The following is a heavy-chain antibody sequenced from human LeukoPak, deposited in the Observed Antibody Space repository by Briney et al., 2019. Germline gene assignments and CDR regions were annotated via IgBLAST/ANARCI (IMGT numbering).Heavy chain of an antibody. V-gene: IGHV3-48*02. Sequence: GGPLRLSCAASGFTVSSNYMSWVRQAPGKGLEWVSYISSSSSVIYYAASVRGRFTISRDNAKNSLSLQMNSLRDEDSAVYYCTRDLRSNYWGQGTLVTVAS. CDR2: ISSSSSVI. CDR3: TRDLRSNY. CDR1: GFTVSSNY. J-gene: IGHJ4*02. D-gene: IGHD3/OR15-3a*01.